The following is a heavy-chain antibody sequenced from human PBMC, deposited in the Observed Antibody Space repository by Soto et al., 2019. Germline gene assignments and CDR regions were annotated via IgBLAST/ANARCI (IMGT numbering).Heavy chain of an antibody. J-gene: IGHJ4*02. V-gene: IGHV4-59*02. CDR3: ARRYGASFDY. CDR1: GGAVSSYY. D-gene: IGHD4-17*01. Sequence: SETRSLTCPVSGGAVSSYYWSWIRQPPGKGLEWIGYIYYSGSTNYNPSLKSRVTISVDTSKNQFSLKLSSVTAADTAVYYCARRYGASFDYWGQGTLVNVSS. CDR2: IYYSGST.